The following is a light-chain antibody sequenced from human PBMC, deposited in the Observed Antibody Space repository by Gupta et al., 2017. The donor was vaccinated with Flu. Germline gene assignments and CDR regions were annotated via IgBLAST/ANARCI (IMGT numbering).Light chain of an antibody. CDR1: QSVSSN. Sequence: GERATLSCRASQSVSSNLAWYQQKPGQAPRLLIYGASTRATGIPARFSGSGSGTEFTLTISSLQSEDFAVYYCQQYNNWLLWTFGQGTKVEIK. CDR3: QQYNNWLLWT. V-gene: IGKV3-15*01. CDR2: GAS. J-gene: IGKJ1*01.